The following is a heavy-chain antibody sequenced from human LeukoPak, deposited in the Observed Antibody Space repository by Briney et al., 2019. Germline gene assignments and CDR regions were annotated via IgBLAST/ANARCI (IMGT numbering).Heavy chain of an antibody. CDR3: ARDHTQTAYYDFWSGANYYYYYGMDV. D-gene: IGHD3-3*01. CDR1: GYTFTSYG. CDR2: ISAYNGNT. V-gene: IGHV1-18*01. Sequence: ASVKVSCKASGYTFTSYGISWARQAPGQGLEWMGWISAYNGNTNYAQKLQGRVTMTTDTSTSTAYMELRSLRSDDTAVYYCARDHTQTAYYDFWSGANYYYYYGMDVWGQGTTVTVSS. J-gene: IGHJ6*02.